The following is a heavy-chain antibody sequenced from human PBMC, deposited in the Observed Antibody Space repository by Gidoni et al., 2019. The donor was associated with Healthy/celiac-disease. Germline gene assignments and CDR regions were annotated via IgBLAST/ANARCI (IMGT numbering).Heavy chain of an antibody. CDR1: GGSISSYY. D-gene: IGHD6-6*01. CDR2: IYTSGST. V-gene: IGHV4-4*07. J-gene: IGHJ6*02. CDR3: ARDQEGSSNRNYYYGMDV. Sequence: QVQLQESGPGLVKPSETLSLTCTVSGGSISSYYWSWIRQPAGKGLEWIGRIYTSGSTNYNPSLKSRVTMSVDTSKNQFSLKLSSVTAADTAVYYCARDQEGSSNRNYYYGMDVWGQGTTVTVSS.